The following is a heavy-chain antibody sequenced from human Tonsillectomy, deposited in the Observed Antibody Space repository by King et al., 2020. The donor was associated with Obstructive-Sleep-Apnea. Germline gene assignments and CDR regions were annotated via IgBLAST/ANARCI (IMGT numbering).Heavy chain of an antibody. CDR2: ISYDGRNK. V-gene: IGHV3-30*18. CDR1: GFTFNSYG. CDR3: AKNEASISAVSTDPIA. D-gene: IGHD6-6*01. Sequence: VQLVESGGGVVQPGRSLRLSCAASGFTFNSYGMHWVRQAPGKGLEWLAVISYDGRNKNYADSVKGRFTSSRENSKNKLYLKMNSMRAEDTAMYYCAKNEASISAVSTDPIAWGQGTLVTVSS. J-gene: IGHJ5*02.